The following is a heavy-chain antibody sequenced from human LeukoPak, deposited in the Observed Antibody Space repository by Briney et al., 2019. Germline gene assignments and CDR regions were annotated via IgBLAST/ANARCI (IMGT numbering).Heavy chain of an antibody. CDR3: AGAVAEHQFDY. D-gene: IGHD6-19*01. CDR1: GYSFASFG. CDR2: INPSGGST. J-gene: IGHJ4*02. Sequence: ASVKVSCKASGYSFASFGMNWVRQAPGQGLEWMGIINPSGGSTSYAQKFQGRVTMTRDMSTSTVYMELSSLRSEDTAVYYCAGAVAEHQFDYWGQGTLVTVSS. V-gene: IGHV1-46*01.